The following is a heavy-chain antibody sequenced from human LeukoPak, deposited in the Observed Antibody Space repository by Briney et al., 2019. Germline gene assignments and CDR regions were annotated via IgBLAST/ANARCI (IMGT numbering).Heavy chain of an antibody. CDR1: GGSLSSYY. V-gene: IGHV4-59*08. J-gene: IGHJ4*02. CDR3: ARHYYVDYYFDT. CDR2: IYVSGIT. Sequence: SETLSLTSTVSGGSLSSYYWSCMRHPPGEGVEWIRDIYVSGITNYNPPLKSRVTISVDTSKNQFCLKLSSVTAADTAMYYRARHYYVDYYFDTRGPRNLGSVSS. D-gene: IGHD4-17*01.